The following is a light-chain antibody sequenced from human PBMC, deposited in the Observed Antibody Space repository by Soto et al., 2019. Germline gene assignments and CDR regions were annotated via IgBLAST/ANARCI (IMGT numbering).Light chain of an antibody. V-gene: IGLV1-40*01. J-gene: IGLJ1*01. Sequence: QSVLTQPPSVSGAPGQRVTISCTGSSSNIGAGSDVHWYQQLPRTAPKLLIYYDNLRPSGVPDRISGSKSGTSASLAISGLQSDDEADYYCAAWDDSLNGRVFGTGTKLTVL. CDR3: AAWDDSLNGRV. CDR1: SSNIGAGSD. CDR2: YDN.